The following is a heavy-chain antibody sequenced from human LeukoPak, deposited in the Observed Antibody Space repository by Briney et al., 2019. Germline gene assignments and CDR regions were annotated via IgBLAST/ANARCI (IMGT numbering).Heavy chain of an antibody. D-gene: IGHD2-21*02. CDR3: ARGLSKAYCGGDCSYYFDY. V-gene: IGHV4-59*01. Sequence: SETLSLTCTVSGGSISSYYWSWIRQPPGKGLEWIGYIYYSGSTNYNPSLKSRVTISVDTSKNQFSLKLSSVTAADTAVYYCARGLSKAYCGGDCSYYFDYWGQGTLVTVSS. J-gene: IGHJ4*02. CDR1: GGSISSYY. CDR2: IYYSGST.